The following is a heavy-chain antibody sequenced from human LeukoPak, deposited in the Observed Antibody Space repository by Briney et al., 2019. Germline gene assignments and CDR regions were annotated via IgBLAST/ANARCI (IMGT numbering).Heavy chain of an antibody. V-gene: IGHV4-39*07. D-gene: IGHD6-25*01. CDR2: ISYSGSS. Sequence: SETLSLTCTVSGGSISSSSYYWGWIRQPPGKGLEWIGSISYSGSSYYNPSLKSRVSISVDTSKNQFSLKLSSVTAADTAVYYCARVDSSVKNRYYFDYWGQGTLVTVSS. CDR1: GGSISSSSYY. CDR3: ARVDSSVKNRYYFDY. J-gene: IGHJ4*02.